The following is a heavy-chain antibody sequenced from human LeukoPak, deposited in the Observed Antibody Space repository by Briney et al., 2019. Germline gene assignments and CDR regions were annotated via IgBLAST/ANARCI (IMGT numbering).Heavy chain of an antibody. J-gene: IGHJ4*02. CDR1: GGSISSNNYY. Sequence: SETLSLTCIVSGGSISSNNYYWSWIRQPPGKGLEWIGEINHSGSTNYNPSRKSRVTISVDTSKTQFSLKLSSVTAADTAVYYCARYWTGYYTHFDYWGQGTLVTVSS. V-gene: IGHV4-39*07. CDR3: ARYWTGYYTHFDY. D-gene: IGHD3/OR15-3a*01. CDR2: INHSGST.